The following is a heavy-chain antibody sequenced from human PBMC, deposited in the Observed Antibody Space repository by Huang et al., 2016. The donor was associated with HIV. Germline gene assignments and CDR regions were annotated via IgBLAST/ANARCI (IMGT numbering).Heavy chain of an antibody. J-gene: IGHJ4*02. CDR3: ARGRGDARGFLGLDF. Sequence: QVQLHQWGAGLLKPSETLSLTCAVYGGSFSGPNSTWIRQTPGKGLEWIGEINHSGRTNYSPSLKRRVTISLDTSKNQFSLRLRSVTAADTAVYYCARGRGDARGFLGLDFWGQGTLVTVSS. V-gene: IGHV4-34*01. CDR2: INHSGRT. D-gene: IGHD3-16*01. CDR1: GGSFSGPN.